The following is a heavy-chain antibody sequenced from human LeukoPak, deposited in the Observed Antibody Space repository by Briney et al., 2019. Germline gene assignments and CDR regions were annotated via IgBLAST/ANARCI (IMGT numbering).Heavy chain of an antibody. J-gene: IGHJ4*02. V-gene: IGHV1-3*01. CDR3: ARARGYGSSWYVFDY. D-gene: IGHD6-13*01. Sequence: ASVKVSCKASGYTFTSYAMHWVRQAPGQRLEWMGWINAGNGNTKYSQKFQGRVTITRDTSASTAYMELSRLRSDDTAVYYCARARGYGSSWYVFDYWGQGTLVTVSS. CDR1: GYTFTSYA. CDR2: INAGNGNT.